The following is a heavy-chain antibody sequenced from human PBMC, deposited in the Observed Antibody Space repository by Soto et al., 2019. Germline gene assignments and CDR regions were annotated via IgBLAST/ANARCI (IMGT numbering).Heavy chain of an antibody. J-gene: IGHJ6*02. D-gene: IGHD2-2*01. CDR1: GFTVSSNY. CDR2: IYSGGST. V-gene: IGHV3-53*01. CDR3: GRDSSQLLPADYYYGMDV. Sequence: PGGSLRLSCAASGFTVSSNYMSWVRQAPGKGLEWVSVIYSGGSTYYADSVKGRFTISRDNSKNTLYLQMNSLRAEDTAVYYCGRDSSQLLPADYYYGMDVWGQGTTVTVSS.